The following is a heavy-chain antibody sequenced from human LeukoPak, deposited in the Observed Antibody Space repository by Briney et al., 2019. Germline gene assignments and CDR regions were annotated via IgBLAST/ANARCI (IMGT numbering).Heavy chain of an antibody. CDR3: ARAAVRYCSSTSCTYFDY. CDR2: INAGNGNT. CDR1: GYTFTSYA. J-gene: IGHJ4*02. D-gene: IGHD2-2*01. Sequence: ASVKVSCKASGYTFTSYAMHWVRQAPGQRLEWMGWINAGNGNTKYSQKFQGRVTITRDTSASTAYMELSSLRFEDTAMYYCARAAVRYCSSTSCTYFDYWGQGTLVTVSS. V-gene: IGHV1-3*01.